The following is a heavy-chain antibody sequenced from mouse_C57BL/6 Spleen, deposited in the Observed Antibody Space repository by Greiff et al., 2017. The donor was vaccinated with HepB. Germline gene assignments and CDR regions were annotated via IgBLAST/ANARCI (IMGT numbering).Heavy chain of an antibody. D-gene: IGHD2-3*01. Sequence: EVKLVESGPGLVKPSQSLSLTCSVTGYSITSGYYWNWIRQFPGNKLEWMGYISYDGSNNYNPSLKNRISITRDTSKNQFFLKLNSVTTEDTATYYCASEENGYYEGYAMDYWGQGTSVTVSS. CDR1: GYSITSGYY. CDR3: ASEENGYYEGYAMDY. J-gene: IGHJ4*01. CDR2: ISYDGSN. V-gene: IGHV3-6*01.